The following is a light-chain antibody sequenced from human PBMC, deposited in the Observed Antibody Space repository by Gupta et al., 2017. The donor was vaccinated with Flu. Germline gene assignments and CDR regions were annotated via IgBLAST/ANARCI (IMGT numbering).Light chain of an antibody. CDR3: QQYYSYPFT. CDR2: AAS. Sequence: AIRLTHSPSSLSASHGYRVTITCLASQGNSSYLAWYQQIPGKAPKLLIYAASTWQSGVPARFSGSGSGTDFTLTISCLQAEDFATYYCQQYYSYPFTFGPGTKVDIK. J-gene: IGKJ3*01. CDR1: QGNSSY. V-gene: IGKV1-8*01.